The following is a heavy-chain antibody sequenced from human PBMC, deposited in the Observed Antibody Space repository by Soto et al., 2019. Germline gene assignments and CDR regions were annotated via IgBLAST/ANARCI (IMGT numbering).Heavy chain of an antibody. CDR1: GGSISSGGYY. V-gene: IGHV4-31*03. Sequence: NPSETLSLTCTVSGGSISSGGYYWSWIRQHPGKGLEWIGYIYYSGSTYYNPSLKSRVTISVDTSKNQSSLKLSSVTAADTAVYYCASLRCSSTSCYTGNWFDPWGQGTLVTVSS. CDR2: IYYSGST. D-gene: IGHD2-2*02. J-gene: IGHJ5*02. CDR3: ASLRCSSTSCYTGNWFDP.